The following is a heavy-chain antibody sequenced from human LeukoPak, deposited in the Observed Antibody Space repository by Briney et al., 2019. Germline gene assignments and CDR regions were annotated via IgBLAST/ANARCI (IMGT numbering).Heavy chain of an antibody. D-gene: IGHD5-24*01. J-gene: IGHJ4*02. Sequence: NPSETLSLTCIVSGGSISSYYWSWIRQPPGKGLEWIGFVYDSGSTNYNPSLKSRVTISVDTSKNQFSLRLSSVTAADTAVYYCARERRDGYKVHFDYWGQGTLVTVSS. V-gene: IGHV4-59*01. CDR1: GGSISSYY. CDR2: VYDSGST. CDR3: ARERRDGYKVHFDY.